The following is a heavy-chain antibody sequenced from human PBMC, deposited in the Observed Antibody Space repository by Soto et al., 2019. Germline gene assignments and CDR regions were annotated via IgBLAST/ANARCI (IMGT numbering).Heavy chain of an antibody. CDR1: GYTFTSYG. CDR3: ARGGDSGSYYNWFDP. D-gene: IGHD1-26*01. Sequence: GASVKVSCKASGYTFTSYGISWVRQAPGQGLEWMGWISAYNGNTSYAQKLQGRVTMTTDTSTSTAYMELRSLRSDDTAVYYCARGGDSGSYYNWFDPWGQGTLVTVSS. J-gene: IGHJ5*02. V-gene: IGHV1-18*04. CDR2: ISAYNGNT.